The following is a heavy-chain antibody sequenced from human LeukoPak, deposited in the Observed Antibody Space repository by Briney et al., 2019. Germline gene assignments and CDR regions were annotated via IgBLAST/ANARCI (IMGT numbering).Heavy chain of an antibody. CDR3: ARDWPLGYFDP. CDR1: GVSISSGGYY. CDR2: IYHSGST. Sequence: PSETLSLTCTVSGVSISSGGYYWSWIRQPPGKGLEWIGYIYHSGSTYYNPSLKSRVTISVDTSKNQFSLKLSSVTAADTAVYYCARDWPLGYFDPWGQGTLVTVSS. J-gene: IGHJ5*02. D-gene: IGHD3-16*01. V-gene: IGHV4-30-2*05.